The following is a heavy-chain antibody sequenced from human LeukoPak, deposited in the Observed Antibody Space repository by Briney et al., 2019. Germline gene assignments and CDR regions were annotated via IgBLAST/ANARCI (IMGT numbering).Heavy chain of an antibody. D-gene: IGHD3-10*01. CDR2: INHSGST. V-gene: IGHV4-34*01. CDR1: GGSFSGYY. Sequence: SETLSLTCAVYGGSFSGYYWSWIRQPPGKGLEWIGEINHSGSTNYNPSLKSRVTISVDTSKNQFSLKLSSVTAADTAVYYCARGATRYYYGSGNVKGGYWGQGTLVTVSS. CDR3: ARGATRYYYGSGNVKGGY. J-gene: IGHJ4*02.